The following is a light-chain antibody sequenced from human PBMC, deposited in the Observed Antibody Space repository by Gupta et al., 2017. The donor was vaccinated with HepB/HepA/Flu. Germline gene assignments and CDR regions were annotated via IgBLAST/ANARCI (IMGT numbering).Light chain of an antibody. J-gene: IGKJ1*01. V-gene: IGKV1-39*01. CDR3: QQSYSTPTT. CDR2: AAS. CDR1: QSIISY. Sequence: DIQMTQSPSSLSASVGDRVTITCRASQSIISYLNWYQQKPGKAPKLLIYAASSLQSGVPSRFSGSGYGTDFTLTISSLQPEDFATYYCQQSYSTPTTFGQGTKVEIK.